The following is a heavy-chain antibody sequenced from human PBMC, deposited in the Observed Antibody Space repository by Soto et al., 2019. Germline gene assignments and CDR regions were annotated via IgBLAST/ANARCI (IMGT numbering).Heavy chain of an antibody. Sequence: SETLSLTCAVSGDSIISGYYWAWIRQPPGKGLEWIGYNYHSGTTNYNPSLKSRVTISVDTSKNQFSLRLTSVTAADTAIYYCVREAYIGYGHAIDYWGQGTLVTVSS. D-gene: IGHD5-12*01. J-gene: IGHJ4*02. V-gene: IGHV4-61*01. CDR2: NYHSGTT. CDR3: VREAYIGYGHAIDY. CDR1: GDSIISGYY.